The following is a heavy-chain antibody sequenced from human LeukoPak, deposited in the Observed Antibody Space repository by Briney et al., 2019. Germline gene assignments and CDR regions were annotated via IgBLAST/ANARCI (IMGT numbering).Heavy chain of an antibody. D-gene: IGHD5-18*01. J-gene: IGHJ4*02. V-gene: IGHV1-2*02. CDR3: ARDGSYGYSFTDY. Sequence: ASVNVSCKASGYTFTGYYMHWVRQAPGQGLEWMGWINPNSGGTNYAQKFQGRVTMTRDTSISTAYMELSRLRSDDTAVYYCARDGSYGYSFTDYWGQGTLVTVSS. CDR1: GYTFTGYY. CDR2: INPNSGGT.